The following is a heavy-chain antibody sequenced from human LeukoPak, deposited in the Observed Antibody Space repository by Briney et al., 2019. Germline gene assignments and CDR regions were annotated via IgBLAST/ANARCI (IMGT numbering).Heavy chain of an antibody. CDR2: LIPIFGTA. CDR3: ARPTYYYGSGSYYNNWFDP. J-gene: IGHJ5*02. V-gene: IGHV1-69*13. Sequence: GASVKVSCKASGGTFSSYAISWVRQAPGQVLEWMGGLIPIFGTANYAQKFQGRVTITADESTSTAYMELSSLRSEDTAVYYCARPTYYYGSGSYYNNWFDPWGQGTLVTVSS. D-gene: IGHD3-10*01. CDR1: GGTFSSYA.